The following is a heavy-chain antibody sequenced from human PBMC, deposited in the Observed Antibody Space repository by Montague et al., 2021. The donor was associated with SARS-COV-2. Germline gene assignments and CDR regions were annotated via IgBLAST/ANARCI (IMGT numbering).Heavy chain of an antibody. V-gene: IGHV4-34*01. CDR1: GGSFSGYY. Sequence: SETLSLTCAVYGGSFSGYYWTWTRQSPGKGLEWIAEINHSGTTNXNFXPSLRSRVTISVDTSKSQFSLKLTSVTAADTGVYYCARWDPQTLTLIGLRGKSASDYWGQGTLVTVSS. CDR2: INHSGTT. CDR3: ARWDPQTLTLIGLRGKSASDY. J-gene: IGHJ4*02. D-gene: IGHD4-23*01.